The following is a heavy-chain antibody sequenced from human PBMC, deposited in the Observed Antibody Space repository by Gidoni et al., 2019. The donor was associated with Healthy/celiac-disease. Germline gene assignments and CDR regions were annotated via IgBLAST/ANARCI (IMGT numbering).Heavy chain of an antibody. V-gene: IGHV3-7*01. D-gene: IGHD3-22*01. J-gene: IGHJ4*02. Sequence: EVQLVESGGGLVQPGGSLRRPCEASGLPFSRYWMSWVRQAPGKGLEWVANIKQDGSEKYYVDSVKGRFTISRDNAKNSLYLQMNSLRAEDTAVYYCARGGVYDSSGYSYWGQGTLVTVSS. CDR3: ARGGVYDSSGYSY. CDR1: GLPFSRYW. CDR2: IKQDGSEK.